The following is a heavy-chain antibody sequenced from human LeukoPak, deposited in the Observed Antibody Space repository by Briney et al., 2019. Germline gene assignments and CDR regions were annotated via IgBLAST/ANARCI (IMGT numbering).Heavy chain of an antibody. V-gene: IGHV5-51*01. CDR2: IYPGDSDV. Sequence: GESLKISCKGSGYNFINYWIGWVRQMPGKGLECMGVIYPGDSDVRFSPSFQGQVTISADKSISTAYLQWNSLKASDTAMYYCARQYSAAVFDIWGQGTMVTVSS. CDR3: ARQYSAAVFDI. D-gene: IGHD6-13*01. J-gene: IGHJ3*02. CDR1: GYNFINYW.